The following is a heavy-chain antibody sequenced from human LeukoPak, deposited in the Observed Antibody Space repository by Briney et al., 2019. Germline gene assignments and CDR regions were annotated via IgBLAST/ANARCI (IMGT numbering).Heavy chain of an antibody. CDR1: GYTFTSYA. V-gene: IGHV1-3*01. J-gene: IGHJ4*02. CDR3: ARDNSSGWYEDYYFDY. CDR2: INAGNGNT. Sequence: ASVKVSCKASGYTFTSYAMHWVRQAPGQRLEWMGWINAGNGNTKYSQKSQGRVTITRDTSASTAYMELSSLRSEGTAVYYCARDNSSGWYEDYYFDYWGQGTLVTVSS. D-gene: IGHD6-19*01.